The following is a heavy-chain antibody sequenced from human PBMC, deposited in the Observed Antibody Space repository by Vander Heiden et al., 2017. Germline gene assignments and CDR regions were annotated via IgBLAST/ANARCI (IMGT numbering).Heavy chain of an antibody. V-gene: IGHV3-9*01. CDR3: AKDSNGDYLDY. CDR2: ISWNSGSI. Sequence: EVQLLESGGGLVQPGSSLRLSCAASRSTFCDDAMHWVRQAPGKGLEWVSGISWNSGSIGYADSVKGRFTIARDNAKNSMYLQMNSLSAEDTALYYCAKDSNGDYLDYWGQGTLVTVSS. CDR1: RSTFCDDA. J-gene: IGHJ4*02. D-gene: IGHD4-17*01.